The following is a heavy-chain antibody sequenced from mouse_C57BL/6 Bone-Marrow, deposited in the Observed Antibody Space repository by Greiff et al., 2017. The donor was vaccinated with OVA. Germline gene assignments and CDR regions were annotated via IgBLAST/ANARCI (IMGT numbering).Heavy chain of an antibody. CDR3: TTRGRAY. Sequence: EVKLQESGAELVRPGASVKLSCTASGFNIIDDYMHWVKQRPVQGLEWIGWIVPENGDTEYASKFQGKATITADTSSNTAYLQLSSVISEDTAVYYCTTRGRAYWGQGTVVTVTA. D-gene: IGHD6-1*01. J-gene: IGHJ3*01. CDR2: IVPENGDT. V-gene: IGHV14-4*01. CDR1: GFNIIDDY.